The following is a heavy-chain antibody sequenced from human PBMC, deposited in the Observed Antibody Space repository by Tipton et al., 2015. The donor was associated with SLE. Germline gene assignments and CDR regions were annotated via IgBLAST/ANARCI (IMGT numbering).Heavy chain of an antibody. J-gene: IGHJ4*02. CDR2: IYYSGST. D-gene: IGHD4-23*01. CDR1: GRSFSGYY. CDR3: ARAPPVESLDF. V-gene: IGHV4-59*12. Sequence: TLSLTCAVYGRSFSGYYWSWIRQPPGKGLEWIGYIYYSGSTNYNPSLKSRVTISVDTSKNQFSLKLSSVTAADTAVYFCARAPPVESLDFWGQGTLVTVSS.